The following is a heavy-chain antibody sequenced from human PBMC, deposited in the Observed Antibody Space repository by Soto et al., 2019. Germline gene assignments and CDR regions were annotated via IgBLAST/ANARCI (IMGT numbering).Heavy chain of an antibody. V-gene: IGHV4-59*08. CDR1: GGSISSYY. CDR3: ARHGTGTTYMDYFDY. Sequence: PSETLSLTCTVSGGSISSYYWSWIRQPPGKGLEWIGYIYYSGSTNYNPSLKSRVTISVDTSKNQFSLKLSSVTAADTAVYYCARHGTGTTYMDYFDYWGQGTLVTVSS. CDR2: IYYSGST. J-gene: IGHJ4*02. D-gene: IGHD1-7*01.